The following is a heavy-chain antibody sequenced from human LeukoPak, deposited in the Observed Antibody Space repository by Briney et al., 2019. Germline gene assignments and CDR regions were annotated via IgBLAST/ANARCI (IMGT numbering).Heavy chain of an antibody. V-gene: IGHV4-39*07. CDR3: ARADSSSSEGVFDY. Sequence: SETLSLTCTVSGGSISSSSYYWGWIRQPPGKGLEWIGEINHSGSTNYNPSLKSRVTISVDTSKNQFSLKLSSVTAADTAVYYCARADSSSSEGVFDYWGQGTLVTVSS. J-gene: IGHJ4*02. D-gene: IGHD6-13*01. CDR1: GGSISSSSYY. CDR2: INHSGST.